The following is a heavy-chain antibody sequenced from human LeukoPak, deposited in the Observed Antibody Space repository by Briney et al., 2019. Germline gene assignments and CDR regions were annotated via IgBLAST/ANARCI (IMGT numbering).Heavy chain of an antibody. J-gene: IGHJ4*02. V-gene: IGHV3-74*01. CDR2: INSDGSAT. CDR1: GLTFSSYW. D-gene: IGHD6-13*01. CDR3: VKAIVAAGYDY. Sequence: PGGSLRLSCAASGLTFSSYWMHWVRQAPGKGLVWVSRINSDGSATFYADSVKGRFTISRDNAKNTLYLQMNSLRAEDTVVYYCVKAIVAAGYDYWGQGTLVTVSS.